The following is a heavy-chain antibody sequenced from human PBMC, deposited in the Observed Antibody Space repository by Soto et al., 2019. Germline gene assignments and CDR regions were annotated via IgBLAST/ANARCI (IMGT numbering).Heavy chain of an antibody. J-gene: IGHJ4*02. CDR3: TSVGVQQLVLFDY. CDR2: IRSKANSYAT. V-gene: IGHV3-73*01. CDR1: GFIFSGSA. D-gene: IGHD6-6*01. Sequence: EVQLVESGGGLATPGGSLRLSCAASGFIFSGSAMHWVRQASGKGLEWVGRIRSKANSYATAYAASVKGRFTISRDDSKNTAYLQMNSLKTEDTAVYYCTSVGVQQLVLFDYWGQGTLVTVSS.